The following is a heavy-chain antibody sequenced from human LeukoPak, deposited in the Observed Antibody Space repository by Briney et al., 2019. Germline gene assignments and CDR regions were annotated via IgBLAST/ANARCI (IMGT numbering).Heavy chain of an antibody. D-gene: IGHD6-13*01. V-gene: IGHV1-2*02. CDR2: INRNNGGT. J-gene: IGHJ4*02. Sequence: ASVKVSCKASGYTFTGYYIHWVRQAPGQGLEWMGWINRNNGGTNYAQKFQGRVTMTRDTSTSTAYMELSRLRSDDTAVYYCARVTPYSSSWFQNDYWGQGSLVTVSS. CDR1: GYTFTGYY. CDR3: ARVTPYSSSWFQNDY.